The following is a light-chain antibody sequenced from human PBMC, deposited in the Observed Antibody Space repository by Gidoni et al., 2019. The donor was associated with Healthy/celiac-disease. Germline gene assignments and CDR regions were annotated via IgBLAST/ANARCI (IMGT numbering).Light chain of an antibody. Sequence: QSVLTQPPPASGTPGQRVTISCSGSSSNIGSNTVNWYQQLPGTAPKLLIYSNNQRPSGVPDRCSGSKSGTSASLAISGLQSEDEADYYCAAWDDSLNVVFGGGTKLTVL. CDR1: SSNIGSNT. J-gene: IGLJ2*01. V-gene: IGLV1-44*01. CDR2: SNN. CDR3: AAWDDSLNVV.